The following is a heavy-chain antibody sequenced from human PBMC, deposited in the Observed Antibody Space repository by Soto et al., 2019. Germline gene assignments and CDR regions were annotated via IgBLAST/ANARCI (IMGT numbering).Heavy chain of an antibody. Sequence: PSETLSLTCTVSGGSISSYYWSWIRQPAGKGLEWIGRIYTSGSTNYNPSLKSRVTMSVDTSKNQFSLKLSSVTAADTAVYYRARLYSSGYYSTGPRNAFDIWGQGTMVTVSS. CDR3: ARLYSSGYYSTGPRNAFDI. V-gene: IGHV4-4*07. CDR1: GGSISSYY. J-gene: IGHJ3*02. D-gene: IGHD3-22*01. CDR2: IYTSGST.